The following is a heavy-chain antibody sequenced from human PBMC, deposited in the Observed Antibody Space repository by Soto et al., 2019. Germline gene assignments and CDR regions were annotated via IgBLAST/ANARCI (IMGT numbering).Heavy chain of an antibody. D-gene: IGHD5-18*01. CDR2: IIPIFGTA. CDR1: GGTFSSYA. Sequence: QVQLVQSGAEVKKPGSSVKVSCKASGGTFSSYAISWVGQAPGQGLEWMGGIIPIFGTANYAQKFQGRVTITADESTSTAYMELSSLRSEDTAVYYCARVGGKGYSYGYYYYYGMDVWGQGTTVTVSS. CDR3: ARVGGKGYSYGYYYYYGMDV. J-gene: IGHJ6*02. V-gene: IGHV1-69*12.